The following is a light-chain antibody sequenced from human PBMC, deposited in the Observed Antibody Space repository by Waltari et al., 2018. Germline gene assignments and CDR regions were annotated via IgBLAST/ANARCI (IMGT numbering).Light chain of an antibody. CDR1: GSNIGNNF. CDR3: GTWDSSLSVV. Sequence: QSVLTQPPSVSAAAGQKVTISCSGSGSNIGNNFVSWYQQLPGTAPKPLIFDNNKRPPGIPDRFSGSKSGSSATLGIAGLQTGDEAEYYCGTWDSSLSVVFGGGTKLTVL. V-gene: IGLV1-51*01. J-gene: IGLJ2*01. CDR2: DNN.